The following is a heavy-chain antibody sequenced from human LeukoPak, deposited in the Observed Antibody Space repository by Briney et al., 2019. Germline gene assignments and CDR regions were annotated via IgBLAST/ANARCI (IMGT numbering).Heavy chain of an antibody. CDR1: GYTFTGYY. V-gene: IGHV1-18*04. CDR2: ISAYNGNT. J-gene: IGHJ4*02. D-gene: IGHD6-13*01. Sequence: ASVKVSCKASGYTFTGYYMHWVRQAPGQGLEWMGWISAYNGNTNYAQKLQGRVTMTTDTSTSTAYMELRSLRSDDTAVYYCARDIAPPFDYWGQGTLVTVSS. CDR3: ARDIAPPFDY.